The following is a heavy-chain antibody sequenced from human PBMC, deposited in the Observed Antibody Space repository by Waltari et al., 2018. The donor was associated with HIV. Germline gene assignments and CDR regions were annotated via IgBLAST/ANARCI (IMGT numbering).Heavy chain of an antibody. Sequence: EVQLVESGGGLVQPGRSLRLSCAASGFTFDDYAMPWVRRALGKGLEWVSSVSANGGNTGYADAVKGRFTISRDNAKNSLYLQMSSLRAEDTALYYCAKVGTPHYYGSGSYYLLDHWGQGTLVTVSS. D-gene: IGHD3-10*01. V-gene: IGHV3-9*01. CDR2: VSANGGNT. CDR3: AKVGTPHYYGSGSYYLLDH. CDR1: GFTFDDYA. J-gene: IGHJ5*02.